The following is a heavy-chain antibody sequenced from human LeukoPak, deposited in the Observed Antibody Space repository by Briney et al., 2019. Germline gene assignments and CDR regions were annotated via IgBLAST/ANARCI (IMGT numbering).Heavy chain of an antibody. CDR2: IRYDGTNK. CDR3: TRNQGYCTGGGCYIDY. CDR1: GFTFASYG. Sequence: GGSLRLSCAASGFTFASYGMHWVRHAPGKGPEWVALIRYDGTNKYYTDSVKGRFTISKDNSKNTLYLQMNSLRAEDTAVYYCTRNQGYCTGGGCYIDYWGQGTPVTVSS. V-gene: IGHV3-30*02. J-gene: IGHJ4*02. D-gene: IGHD2-8*02.